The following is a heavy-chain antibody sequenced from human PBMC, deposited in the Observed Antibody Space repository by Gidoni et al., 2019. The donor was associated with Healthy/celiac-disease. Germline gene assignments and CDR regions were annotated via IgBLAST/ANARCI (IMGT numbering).Heavy chain of an antibody. J-gene: IGHJ5*02. CDR3: TRTRDCSGGSCYGNWFDP. CDR1: GFTFRGSA. V-gene: IGHV3-73*01. CDR2: IRSKANSYAT. D-gene: IGHD2-15*01. Sequence: EVQLVESGGGLVQPGGYLKLSCAASGFTFRGSALHWVRQASGKGLEWFGRIRSKANSYATAYAASVKGRFTISRDDSKNTAYLQMNSLKTEDTAVYYCTRTRDCSGGSCYGNWFDPWGQGTLVTVSS.